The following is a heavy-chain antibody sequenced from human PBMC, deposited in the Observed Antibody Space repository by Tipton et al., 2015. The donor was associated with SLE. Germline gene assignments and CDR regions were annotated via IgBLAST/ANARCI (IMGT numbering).Heavy chain of an antibody. CDR2: ISYSGST. V-gene: IGHV4-4*02. CDR3: AREGLRSYEI. CDR1: GGSISSGNW. D-gene: IGHD5-24*01. Sequence: TLSLTCTVSGGSISSGNWWTWVRQSPGKGLEGIGYISYSGSTNYNPSLKSRVTISVDTSKNQFSLKLSSVTAADTAVYYCAREGLRSYEIWGQGTMVTVSS. J-gene: IGHJ3*02.